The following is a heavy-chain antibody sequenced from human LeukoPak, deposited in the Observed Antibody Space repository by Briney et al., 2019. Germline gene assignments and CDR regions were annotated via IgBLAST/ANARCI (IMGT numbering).Heavy chain of an antibody. V-gene: IGHV4-39*07. J-gene: IGHJ4*02. D-gene: IGHD3-10*01. Sequence: TSETLSLTCTVSGGSISSGDYYWGWIRQPPGKGLEWIGSIYYSGSTYYNPSLKSRVTISVDTSKNQFSLKLSSVTAADTAVYYCARDSYYYGSGSSNNFDYWGQGTLVTVSS. CDR3: ARDSYYYGSGSSNNFDY. CDR2: IYYSGST. CDR1: GGSISSGDYY.